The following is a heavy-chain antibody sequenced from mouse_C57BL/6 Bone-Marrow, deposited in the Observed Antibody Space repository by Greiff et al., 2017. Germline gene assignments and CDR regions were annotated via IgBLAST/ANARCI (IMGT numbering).Heavy chain of an antibody. V-gene: IGHV5-4*01. CDR2: ISDGGSYT. Sequence: EVQLVESGGGLVKPGGSLKLSCAASGFTFSSYAMSWVRQTPAKRLEWVATISDGGSYTYYPDNVKVRFTISRDNAKNKLYLQMSHLKSEDTAMYYCARYRDYWGQGTTLTVSS. CDR3: ARYRDY. D-gene: IGHD2-14*01. CDR1: GFTFSSYA. J-gene: IGHJ2*01.